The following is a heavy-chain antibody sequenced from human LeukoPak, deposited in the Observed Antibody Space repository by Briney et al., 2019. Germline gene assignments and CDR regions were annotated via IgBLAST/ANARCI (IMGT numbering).Heavy chain of an antibody. CDR1: GGSISSNTYY. J-gene: IGHJ4*02. D-gene: IGHD2-15*01. CDR2: FDYSGST. Sequence: PSETLSLTCAVSGGSISSNTYYWGWIRQPPGKGLEWIGSFDYSGSTYYNPSLKSRVTIFEDTSKNQFSLKLTSVTAADTAVYYCARHLGGSYYPPFAYWGRGILVTVSS. CDR3: ARHLGGSYYPPFAY. V-gene: IGHV4-39*01.